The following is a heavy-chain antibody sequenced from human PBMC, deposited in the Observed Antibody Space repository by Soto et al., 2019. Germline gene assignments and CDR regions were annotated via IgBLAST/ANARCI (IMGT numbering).Heavy chain of an antibody. D-gene: IGHD5-12*01. CDR3: AREGRDGYIHRYSQH. J-gene: IGHJ1*01. CDR2: IIPIFGTA. CDR1: GGTFSSYA. V-gene: IGHV1-69*13. Sequence: GASVKVSCKASGGTFSSYAISWVRKAPGQGLEWMGGIIPIFGTANYAQKFQGRVTITADESTSTAYMELSSLRSEDTAVYYCAREGRDGYIHRYSQHWGQGTLVTVSS.